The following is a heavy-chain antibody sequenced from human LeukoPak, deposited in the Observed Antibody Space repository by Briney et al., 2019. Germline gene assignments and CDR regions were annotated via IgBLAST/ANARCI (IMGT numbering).Heavy chain of an antibody. CDR3: ARDKNKMFRGVITELYYYYGIDV. V-gene: IGHV1-69*13. CDR2: LILILGTA. J-gene: IGHJ6*04. Sequence: AVTVSCMQSGGTLSSYATSWVRQAPGQGLEWMGGLILILGTANFQQKFQGRATITPAESTSTAYMEVSSLRSEDTAVYYCARDKNKMFRGVITELYYYYGIDVWGKGTTVTVSS. D-gene: IGHD3-10*01. CDR1: GGTLSSYA.